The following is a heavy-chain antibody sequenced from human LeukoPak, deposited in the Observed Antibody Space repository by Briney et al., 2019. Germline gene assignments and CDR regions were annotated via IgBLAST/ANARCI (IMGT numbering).Heavy chain of an antibody. CDR2: LSWNGGDT. CDR1: GFTFNQYG. V-gene: IGHV3-20*04. Sequence: PGGSLRLSCAASGFTFNQYGMSWVRQAPGKGLEWVSSLSWNGGDTRYADSVKDRFTISRDNAKKSLYLQMDSLRADDTALYYCARRGYPYYYYMDVWGTGTTVTVSS. J-gene: IGHJ6*03. D-gene: IGHD3-16*02. CDR3: ARRGYPYYYYMDV.